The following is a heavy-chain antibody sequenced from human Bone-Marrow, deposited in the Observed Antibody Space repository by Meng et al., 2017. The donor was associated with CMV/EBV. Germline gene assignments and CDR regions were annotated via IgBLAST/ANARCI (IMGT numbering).Heavy chain of an antibody. CDR3: ASVPRFGELID. V-gene: IGHV3-7*01. J-gene: IGHJ4*02. Sequence: GGSLRLSCAASGFTFSYAFMSWVRQAPGKGLEWVANKKQDGSEKYYVVSVTGRFTISRDNAKNSLYLRINSLRAEDTAVYYCASVPRFGELIDWGQGTLVTVSS. CDR2: KKQDGSEK. D-gene: IGHD3-10*01. CDR1: GFTFSYAF.